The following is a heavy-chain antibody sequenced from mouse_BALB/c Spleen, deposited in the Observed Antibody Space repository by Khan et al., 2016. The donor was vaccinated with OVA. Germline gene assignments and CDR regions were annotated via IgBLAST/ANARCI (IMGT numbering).Heavy chain of an antibody. CDR1: GYTFTNSG. CDR3: ARHPYFSYVLVY. V-gene: IGHV9-3-1*01. CDR2: INTYTGEP. D-gene: IGHD2-10*01. Sequence: QIQLVQSGPELKKPGETVKISCKASGYTFTNSGMNWVKQAPGKGLKWMGWINTYTGEPTYADDFKGRFAFSLETSASTAYLQINNLKSEDTATYVCARHPYFSYVLVYWGQGTSVTVSS. J-gene: IGHJ4*01.